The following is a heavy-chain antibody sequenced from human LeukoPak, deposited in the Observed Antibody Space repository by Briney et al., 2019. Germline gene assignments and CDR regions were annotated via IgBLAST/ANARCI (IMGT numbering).Heavy chain of an antibody. CDR2: IIPILGIA. CDR1: GGTFSSYT. CDR3: ARARGSSSSDY. V-gene: IGHV1-69*02. D-gene: IGHD6-6*01. J-gene: IGHJ4*02. Sequence: ASVKVSCKASGGTFSSYTISWVRQAPGQGLEWMVRIIPILGIANYAQKFQGRVTITADKSTSTAYMELSSLRSEDTAVYYCARARGSSSSDYWGQGTLVTVSS.